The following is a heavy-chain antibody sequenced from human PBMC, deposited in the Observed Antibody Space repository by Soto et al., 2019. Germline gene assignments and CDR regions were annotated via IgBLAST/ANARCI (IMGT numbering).Heavy chain of an antibody. J-gene: IGHJ4*02. CDR1: GGSFSGYY. D-gene: IGHD5-18*01. CDR3: ARYPRLWAGREYYFDY. CDR2: INHSGST. V-gene: IGHV4-34*01. Sequence: SETLSLTCAVYGGSFSGYYWSWIRQPPGKGLEWIGEINHSGSTNYNPSLKSRVTISVDTSKNQFSLKLSSVTAADTAVYYCARYPRLWAGREYYFDYWGQGTLVTSPQ.